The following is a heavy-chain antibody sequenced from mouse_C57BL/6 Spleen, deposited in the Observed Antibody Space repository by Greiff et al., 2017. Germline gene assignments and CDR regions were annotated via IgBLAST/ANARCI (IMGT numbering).Heavy chain of an antibody. V-gene: IGHV1-54*01. CDR2: INPGGGGT. Sequence: QVQLQQSGAELVRPGTSVKVSCKASGYAFTNYLIEWVKQRPGQGLEWIGVINPGGGGTNYNEKFKGKATLTADKSSSTAYMQLSSLTSDDSAVDFYARQAGFAYWGQGTLVTVSA. D-gene: IGHD3-2*02. CDR1: GYAFTNYL. CDR3: ARQAGFAY. J-gene: IGHJ3*01.